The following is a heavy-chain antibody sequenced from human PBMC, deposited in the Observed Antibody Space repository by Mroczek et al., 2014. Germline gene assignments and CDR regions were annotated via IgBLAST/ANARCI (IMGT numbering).Heavy chain of an antibody. D-gene: IGHD3-3*01. J-gene: IGHJ6*02. CDR2: MNPNSGNT. V-gene: IGHV1-8*01. Sequence: QVQLVESGAEVKKPGASVKVSCKASGYTFTSYDINWVRQATGQGLEWMGWMNPNSGNTGYAQKFQGRVTMTRNTSISTAYMELSSLRSEDTAVYYCARGTMHYDFWSGYYSYYGMDVWGQGTTVT. CDR3: ARGTMHYDFWSGYYSYYGMDV. CDR1: GYTFTSYD.